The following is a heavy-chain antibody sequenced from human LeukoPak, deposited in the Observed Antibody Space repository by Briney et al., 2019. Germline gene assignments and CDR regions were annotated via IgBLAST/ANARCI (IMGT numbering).Heavy chain of an antibody. CDR2: ISGSGGST. J-gene: IGHJ3*02. D-gene: IGHD3-9*01. CDR3: ARGILTIRYFDWLPRPPLDAFDI. Sequence: PGGSLRLSSAASGFTFSSYSMNCVRQAPGKGLEWVSTISGSGGSTYYADSVKGRFTISRDNSKNTLYLQMNSLRAEDTAVYYCARGILTIRYFDWLPRPPLDAFDIWGQGTMVTVSS. V-gene: IGHV3-23*01. CDR1: GFTFSSYS.